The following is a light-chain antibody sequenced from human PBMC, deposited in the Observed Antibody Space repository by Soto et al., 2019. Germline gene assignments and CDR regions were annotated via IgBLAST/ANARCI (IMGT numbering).Light chain of an antibody. CDR3: QQSYTTPFT. CDR2: AAS. J-gene: IGKJ3*01. CDR1: QSISTY. V-gene: IGKV1-39*01. Sequence: DIQRTQSPSSLYAAVGDRVTIPCRASQSISTYLNWYQQKPGKPPKLLIYAASSLQTGVPSRFSGTGSGTDFTLTINSLQPEDIATYYCQQSYTTPFTFGPGTKVDFK.